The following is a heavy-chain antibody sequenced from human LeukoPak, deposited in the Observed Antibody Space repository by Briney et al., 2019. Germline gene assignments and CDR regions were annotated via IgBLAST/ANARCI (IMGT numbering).Heavy chain of an antibody. J-gene: IGHJ3*02. Sequence: SETLSLTCTVSGGSISSSSYYWGWIRQPPGKGLEWIGSIYYSGSTYYNPSLKSRVTISVDTSKNQFSLKLSSVTAADTAAYYCARDNGEWGAFDIWGQGTMVTVSS. V-gene: IGHV4-39*07. CDR2: IYYSGST. D-gene: IGHD3-10*01. CDR3: ARDNGEWGAFDI. CDR1: GGSISSSSYY.